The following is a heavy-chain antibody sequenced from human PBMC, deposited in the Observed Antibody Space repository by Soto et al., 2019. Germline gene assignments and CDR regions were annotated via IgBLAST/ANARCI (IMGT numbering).Heavy chain of an antibody. Sequence: ASVKVSCKASGYTFTSYGISWVRQAPGQGLEWMGWISAYNGNTNYAQKLQGRVTMTTDTSTSTAYMELRSLRSDDTAVYYCARVVVVAAPSYYYYGMDVWGQGTTVTVSS. D-gene: IGHD2-15*01. CDR3: ARVVVVAAPSYYYYGMDV. V-gene: IGHV1-18*01. J-gene: IGHJ6*02. CDR2: ISAYNGNT. CDR1: GYTFTSYG.